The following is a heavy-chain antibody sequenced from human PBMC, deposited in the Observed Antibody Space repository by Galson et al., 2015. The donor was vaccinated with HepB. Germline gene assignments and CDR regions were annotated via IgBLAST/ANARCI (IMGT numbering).Heavy chain of an antibody. CDR2: IYWDDDK. V-gene: IGHV2-5*02. J-gene: IGHJ4*02. CDR3: ARIFGELIHFDY. Sequence: PALVKPTQPLTLTCTFSGFSLSTSGVGVGWIRQPPGKALEWLALIYWDDDKRYSPSLKSRLTITKDTSKNQVVLTMTNMDPEDTATYYCARIFGELIHFDYWGQGTLVTVSS. D-gene: IGHD3-10*02. CDR1: GFSLSTSGVG.